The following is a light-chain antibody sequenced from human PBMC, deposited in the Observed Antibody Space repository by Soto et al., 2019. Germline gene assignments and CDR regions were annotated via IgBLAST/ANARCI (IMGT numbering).Light chain of an antibody. CDR2: DAS. V-gene: IGKV1-33*01. CDR1: QDITNY. CDR3: QQYDNLPLLT. J-gene: IGKJ4*01. Sequence: DIQMTQSPSSLSASVGDRVTITCQASQDITNYLNWYQQKPGKAPKLLIYDASHLATGIQSRLSGSGSGTDFTFTISSLQPEDLATYYCQQYDNLPLLTFGGGTRVEIK.